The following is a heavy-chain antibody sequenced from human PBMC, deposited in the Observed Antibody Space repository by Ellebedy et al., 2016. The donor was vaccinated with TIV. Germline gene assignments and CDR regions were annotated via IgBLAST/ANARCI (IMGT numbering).Heavy chain of an antibody. D-gene: IGHD4-17*01. Sequence: ASVKVSCKASGYTFTGYYIHWLRQAPGQGLEWMGGITPFFGTTDYAQKFQGRVTITADESTGTAYMELSSLRYEDTAVYYCARGAVDYGDDETESDYYGMDVWGQGTTVTVSS. V-gene: IGHV1-69*13. CDR2: ITPFFGTT. J-gene: IGHJ6*02. CDR3: ARGAVDYGDDETESDYYGMDV. CDR1: GYTFTGYY.